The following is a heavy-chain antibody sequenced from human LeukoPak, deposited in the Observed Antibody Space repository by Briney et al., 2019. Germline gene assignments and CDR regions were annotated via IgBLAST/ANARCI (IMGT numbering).Heavy chain of an antibody. CDR3: ARDGSIAVKNWFGP. CDR2: IKWDGGRT. J-gene: IGHJ5*02. Sequence: GGSLRPSCAASGFTFDDHGMSWVRHAPGKGLEWVSGIKWDGGRTGYADSVKGRFTISRDDAKNSLYLQMNSLRAEDTAVYYCARDGSIAVKNWFGPWGQGTLVTVSS. CDR1: GFTFDDHG. D-gene: IGHD6-19*01. V-gene: IGHV3-20*04.